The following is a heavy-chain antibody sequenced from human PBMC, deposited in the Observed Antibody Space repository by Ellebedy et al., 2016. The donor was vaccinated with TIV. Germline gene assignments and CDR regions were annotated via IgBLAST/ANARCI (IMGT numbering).Heavy chain of an antibody. V-gene: IGHV1-8*01. CDR2: MNPISGNT. CDR1: GYTFTSYD. CDR3: ARPNMGYYYMDV. D-gene: IGHD2/OR15-2a*01. J-gene: IGHJ6*03. Sequence: AASVKVSCKASGYTFTSYDFHWVRQATGQGLEWMGWMNPISGNTGYAQKFQGRVTMTRNTSISTLYMEVSSLRSEDTAVYYCARPNMGYYYMDVWGEGTTVTVSS.